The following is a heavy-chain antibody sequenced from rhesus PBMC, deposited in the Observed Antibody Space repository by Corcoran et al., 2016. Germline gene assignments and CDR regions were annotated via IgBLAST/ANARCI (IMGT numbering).Heavy chain of an antibody. CDR2: ISNGGDGT. CDR1: VFTFSTYG. V-gene: IGHV3S5*01. J-gene: IGHJ4*01. Sequence: EVQLVESGGGLVQPGGSLRLPCAASVFTFSTYGMSWVRQVPGKGLEWVSYISNGGDGTYYADFMKWRITSSKDNSKNTLSLQMNSLRAEDTAVYYCANVSDSGYMYFDYWGQGVLVTVSS. CDR3: ANVSDSGYMYFDY. D-gene: IGHD3-28*01.